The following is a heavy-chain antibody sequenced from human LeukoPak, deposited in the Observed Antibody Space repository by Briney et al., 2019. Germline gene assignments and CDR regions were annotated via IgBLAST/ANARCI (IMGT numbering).Heavy chain of an antibody. V-gene: IGHV4-4*09. J-gene: IGHJ6*02. CDR1: GGSISSYY. CDR3: ARHHNYYYGMDV. Sequence: PSETLSLTCTVSGGSISSYYWSWIRQPPGKGLEWIGYIYTSGSTNYNPSLKSRVTISVDTSKNQFSLKLSSVTAADTAVYYCARHHNYYYGMDVWGPGTTVTVSS. CDR2: IYTSGST.